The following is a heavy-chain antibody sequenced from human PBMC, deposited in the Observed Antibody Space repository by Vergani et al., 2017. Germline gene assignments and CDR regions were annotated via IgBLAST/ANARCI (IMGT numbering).Heavy chain of an antibody. CDR3: ARGGKGRLPGLNNWFDP. Sequence: QVQLQQWGAGLLKPSETLSLTCAVYGGSFSGYYWSWIRQPPGKGLEWIGEINHGGSTNYNPSLKSRVTISVDTSKNQFSLKLSAVTAADTAVYYCARGGKGRLPGLNNWFDPWGQGTLVTVSS. CDR1: GGSFSGYY. CDR2: INHGGST. D-gene: IGHD4-11*01. J-gene: IGHJ5*02. V-gene: IGHV4-34*01.